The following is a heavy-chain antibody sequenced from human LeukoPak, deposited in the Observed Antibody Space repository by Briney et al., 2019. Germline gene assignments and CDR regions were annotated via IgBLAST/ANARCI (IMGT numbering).Heavy chain of an antibody. Sequence: GGSLRLSCAASGFTFSNYSMNWVRQAPGKGLEWVSYIRSSSSTIYYADSVKGRFTISRDNAKNTLYLQMNSLRAEDTAVYYCARDPRYCSSTSCLTTYFDYWGQGTLVTVSS. CDR2: IRSSSSTI. J-gene: IGHJ4*02. D-gene: IGHD2-2*01. CDR3: ARDPRYCSSTSCLTTYFDY. CDR1: GFTFSNYS. V-gene: IGHV3-48*04.